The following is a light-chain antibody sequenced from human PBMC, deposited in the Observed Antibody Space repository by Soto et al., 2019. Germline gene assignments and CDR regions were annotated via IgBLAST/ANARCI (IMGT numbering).Light chain of an antibody. CDR3: QQTYRSPPT. CDR2: GAS. V-gene: IGKV3-20*01. J-gene: IGKJ1*01. Sequence: EIVLTQSPGTLSLSPGERATLSCRASQSVSSSYLAWYQQKPGQAPRLLIYGASSRATGIPDRFSGSGSGTDFTLTISRLEPEDFAVYYCQQTYRSPPTFGPGTRVQL. CDR1: QSVSSSY.